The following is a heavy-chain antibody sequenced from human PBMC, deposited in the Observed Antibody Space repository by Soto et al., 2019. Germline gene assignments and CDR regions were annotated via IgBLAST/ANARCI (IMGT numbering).Heavy chain of an antibody. CDR1: GGTFSSYT. V-gene: IGHV1-69*02. D-gene: IGHD3-10*01. J-gene: IGHJ6*02. CDR3: ARPMRSGYDYGMDV. CDR2: IIPILGIA. Sequence: QVQLVQSGAEVKKPGSSVKVSCKASGGTFSSYTISWVRQAPGQGLEWMGRIIPILGIANYAQKFQGRVTITADKSTSTAYMELSSLRSEDTAVYYCARPMRSGYDYGMDVWGQGTTVTVSS.